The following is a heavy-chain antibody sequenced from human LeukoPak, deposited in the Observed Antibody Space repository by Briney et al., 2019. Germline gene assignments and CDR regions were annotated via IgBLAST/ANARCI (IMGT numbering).Heavy chain of an antibody. J-gene: IGHJ4*02. V-gene: IGHV3-33*01. CDR3: ASGDSGGSCYNQLHY. Sequence: GGSLRLSCAASGFTFSSYAMHWVRQAPGKGLEWVAVIWYDGSKKYYADSVKGRFTISRDNSKNTLYLQVNSLRAEDTAVYYCASGDSGGSCYNQLHYWGRGTLVTVSS. CDR1: GFTFSSYA. D-gene: IGHD2-15*01. CDR2: IWYDGSKK.